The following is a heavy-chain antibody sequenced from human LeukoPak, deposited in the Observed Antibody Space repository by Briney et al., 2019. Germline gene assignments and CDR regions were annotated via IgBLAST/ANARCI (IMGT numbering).Heavy chain of an antibody. D-gene: IGHD1-26*01. Sequence: GESLKISCKGSGYSFTNYWIGWVRQMPGKGLEWMGIIYPGDSDTRYSPSFQGQVTISADKSINTAYLQWSSLKALDTAMYYCARQIGSRLTGYYGMDVWGQGTTVTVSS. V-gene: IGHV5-51*01. CDR1: GYSFTNYW. J-gene: IGHJ6*02. CDR2: IYPGDSDT. CDR3: ARQIGSRLTGYYGMDV.